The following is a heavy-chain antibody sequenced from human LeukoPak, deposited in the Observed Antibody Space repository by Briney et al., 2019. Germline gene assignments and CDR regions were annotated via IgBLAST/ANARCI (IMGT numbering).Heavy chain of an antibody. CDR3: ARHSKFYCSSTSCSFDY. V-gene: IGHV4-59*08. CDR2: IYYSGGT. CDR1: GGSISSYY. Sequence: SETLSLTCTVSGGSISSYYWSWIRQPPGKGLEWIGYIYYSGGTNYNPSLKSRVTMSVETSKNQFSLKLSSVTAADTAVYYCARHSKFYCSSTSCSFDYWGQGTLVTVS. J-gene: IGHJ4*02. D-gene: IGHD2-2*01.